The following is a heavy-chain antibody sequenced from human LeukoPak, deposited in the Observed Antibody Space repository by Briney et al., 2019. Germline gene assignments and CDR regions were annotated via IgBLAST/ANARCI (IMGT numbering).Heavy chain of an antibody. Sequence: ASVKVSCKASGYTFTSYGISGVRQAPGQGLEWMGWISAYNGNTNYAQKLQGRVTMTTDTSTSTAYMELRSLRSDDTAVYYCARDPGYSSSWYYFDYWGQGTLVTVSS. J-gene: IGHJ4*02. CDR1: GYTFTSYG. CDR3: ARDPGYSSSWYYFDY. D-gene: IGHD6-13*01. CDR2: ISAYNGNT. V-gene: IGHV1-18*01.